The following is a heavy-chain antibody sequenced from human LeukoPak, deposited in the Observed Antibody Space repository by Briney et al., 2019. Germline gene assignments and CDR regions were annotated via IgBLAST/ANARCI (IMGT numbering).Heavy chain of an antibody. Sequence: PSETLSLTCTVSGYSISSGSYWGGSRPPPGKGLGGIGSISNSGSTYYTPSLKSRVTISIDTSKNQFSLKLSSVTAADTAVYYCARVVGATKGYFDYWGQGTLVTVSS. D-gene: IGHD1-26*01. CDR3: ARVVGATKGYFDY. CDR1: GYSISSGSY. V-gene: IGHV4-38-2*02. CDR2: ISNSGST. J-gene: IGHJ4*02.